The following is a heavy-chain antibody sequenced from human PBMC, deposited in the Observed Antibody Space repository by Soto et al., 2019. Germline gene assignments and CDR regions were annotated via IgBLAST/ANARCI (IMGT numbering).Heavy chain of an antibody. CDR1: GGSISTGGYY. CDR3: AIGLSVTLFDN. CDR2: IYYSGST. V-gene: IGHV4-31*03. D-gene: IGHD4-17*01. J-gene: IGHJ4*02. Sequence: QVQLQESGPGLVKPSQTLSLTCTVSGGSISTGGYYWTWIRQHPGKGLEWIGYIYYSGSTYYYPSLKSRVTISVDTSKNQFSLKLSSVTAADTAVYYCAIGLSVTLFDNWGQGTLVTVSS.